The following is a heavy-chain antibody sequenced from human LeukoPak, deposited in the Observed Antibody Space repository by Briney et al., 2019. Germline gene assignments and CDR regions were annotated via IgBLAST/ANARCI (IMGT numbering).Heavy chain of an antibody. Sequence: PGGSLRLSCAASGFNFNTYSMTWVRQPPGKGLEWVSYISSSSSTVFYGDSVKGRFTISRDNSKNTLYLQMNSLRAEDTAVYYCARVMRSGSPFDYWGQGTLVTVSS. CDR3: ARVMRSGSPFDY. V-gene: IGHV3-48*01. CDR2: ISSSSSTV. CDR1: GFNFNTYS. J-gene: IGHJ4*02. D-gene: IGHD1-26*01.